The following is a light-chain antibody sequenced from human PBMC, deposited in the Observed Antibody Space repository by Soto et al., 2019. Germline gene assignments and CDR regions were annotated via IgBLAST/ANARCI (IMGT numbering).Light chain of an antibody. V-gene: IGKV1-27*01. CDR2: TAS. J-gene: IGKJ5*01. CDR1: QDIGNS. Sequence: DIQMTQSPSSLSASVGDSVIITCRASQDIGNSLAWYQQRPGKPLNLLIYTASPLQSGVPSRFSGSGSGTEFTLTISNLQPEDVATYYCQQYDSAPITFGQGTRLEIK. CDR3: QQYDSAPIT.